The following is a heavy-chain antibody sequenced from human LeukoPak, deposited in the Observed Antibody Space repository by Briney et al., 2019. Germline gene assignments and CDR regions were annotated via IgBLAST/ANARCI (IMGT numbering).Heavy chain of an antibody. CDR1: GYTFTNYG. CDR2: ISAYNANT. J-gene: IGHJ6*04. D-gene: IGHD3-9*01. CDR3: ARTDYDILTGARMDV. Sequence: GASVKVSCKASGYTFTNYGITWVPQAPGQGLEWMGWISAYNANTNYAQKFQGRVTMTTDTSTSTVYMELRSLRSDDTAIYYCARTDYDILTGARMDVWGKGTTVTVSS. V-gene: IGHV1-18*04.